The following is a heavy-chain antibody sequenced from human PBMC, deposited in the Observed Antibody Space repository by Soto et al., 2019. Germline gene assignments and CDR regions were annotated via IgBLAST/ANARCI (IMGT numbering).Heavy chain of an antibody. CDR1: GDSFTSVSDY. CDR3: ARGVGFGYYYYHMDL. D-gene: IGHD3-10*01. V-gene: IGHV4-61*01. Sequence: ETLSLTCTASGDSFTSVSDYLSWIRQPPGKGLEWIGYIYYSGSADYNPSLGSRVTISIDTSKNQFSLKLTSVTAADTAVYYCARGVGFGYYYYHMDLWGQGTTVTVSS. J-gene: IGHJ6*02. CDR2: IYYSGSA.